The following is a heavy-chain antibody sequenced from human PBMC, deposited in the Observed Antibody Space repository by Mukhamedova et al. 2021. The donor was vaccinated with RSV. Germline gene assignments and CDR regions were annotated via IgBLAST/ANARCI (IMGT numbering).Heavy chain of an antibody. J-gene: IGHJ4*02. D-gene: IGHD3-3*02. Sequence: EWIGYGYYRQNSLYSPSLKSRVTISADTSKNQFFLTLSSVTAADTAVYYCALSPGPRAYLYYFDYWNQGILVTVSS. CDR2: GYYRQNS. V-gene: IGHV4-30-4*01. CDR3: ALSPGPRAYLYYFDY.